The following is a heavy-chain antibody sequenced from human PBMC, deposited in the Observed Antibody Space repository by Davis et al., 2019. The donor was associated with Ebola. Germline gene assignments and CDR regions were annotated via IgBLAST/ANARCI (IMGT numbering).Heavy chain of an antibody. CDR3: AKDQQDIVLVPAAD. D-gene: IGHD2-2*01. CDR1: GFTFSSYG. CDR2: IRYDGSNK. V-gene: IGHV3-30*02. J-gene: IGHJ4*02. Sequence: GGSLRLSCAASGFTFSSYGMHWVRQAPGKGLEWVAFIRYDGSNKYYADSVKGRFTISRDNSKNTLYLQMNSLRAEDTAVYYCAKDQQDIVLVPAADWGQGTLVTVSS.